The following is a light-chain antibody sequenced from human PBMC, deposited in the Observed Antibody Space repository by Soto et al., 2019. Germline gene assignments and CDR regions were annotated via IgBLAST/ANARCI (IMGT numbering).Light chain of an antibody. Sequence: QSVLTQPPSLSGAPGQWVTISCTGSSSNIGAGYDVHWYKQLPGTAPRLVIYSNNNRPSGVPDRFSGSKSGATASLAITGLQAADEADYYCQSYDTSLSGFWVFGGGTKLTVL. CDR2: SNN. V-gene: IGLV1-40*01. CDR3: QSYDTSLSGFWV. CDR1: SSNIGAGYD. J-gene: IGLJ3*02.